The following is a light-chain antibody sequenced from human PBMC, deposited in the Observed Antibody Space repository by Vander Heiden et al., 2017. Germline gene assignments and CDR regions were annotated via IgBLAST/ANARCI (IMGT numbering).Light chain of an antibody. Sequence: EIVLTQSPGTLSLSPGERATLSCRASQSVRSSYLAWYQQKPGQAPRLLIYGASSRATGIPDRFSGSGSGTDFTLTISRLEPEDFAVYYCQQECSSPITFGGGTKVEIK. CDR1: QSVRSSY. CDR3: QQECSSPIT. V-gene: IGKV3-20*01. J-gene: IGKJ4*01. CDR2: GAS.